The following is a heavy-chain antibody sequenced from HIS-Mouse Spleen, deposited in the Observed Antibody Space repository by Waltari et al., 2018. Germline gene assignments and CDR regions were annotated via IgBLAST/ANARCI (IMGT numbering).Heavy chain of an antibody. CDR3: AKDRGSPLYFDY. CDR2: KSYDGSNK. Sequence: QVQLVESGGGVVQPGRSLRLSCAASGFTFSSYGMHWVRQAPGKGLVWVAVKSYDGSNKYYADSVKGRFTISRDNSKNTLYLQMNSLRAEDTAVYYCAKDRGSPLYFDYWGQGTLVTVSS. V-gene: IGHV3-30*18. CDR1: GFTFSSYG. J-gene: IGHJ4*02. D-gene: IGHD1-26*01.